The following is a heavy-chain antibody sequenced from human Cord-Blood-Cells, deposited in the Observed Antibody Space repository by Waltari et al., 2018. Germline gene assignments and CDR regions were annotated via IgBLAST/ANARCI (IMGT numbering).Heavy chain of an antibody. CDR2: IIPILGTA. V-gene: IGHV1-69*01. J-gene: IGHJ3*02. D-gene: IGHD3-10*01. Sequence: QVQLVQSGAEVKKPGSSVKVSCKASGGTFSSYAISWVRQAPGQGLEWMGGIIPILGTANYAQKFQGRATITADESTSTAYMGLSSLRSEDTAVYYCAVYYGSGSYYNAFDIWGQGTMVTVSS. CDR1: GGTFSSYA. CDR3: AVYYGSGSYYNAFDI.